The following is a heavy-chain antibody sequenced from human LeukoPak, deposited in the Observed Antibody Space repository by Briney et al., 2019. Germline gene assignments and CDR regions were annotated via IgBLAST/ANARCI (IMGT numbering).Heavy chain of an antibody. CDR1: GFTFSSYA. D-gene: IGHD3-22*01. CDR3: AKRYYNNRGCFDY. CDR2: ISGSGGST. Sequence: PGGSLRLSCAASGFTFSSYAMSWVRQAPGKGLEWVSAISGSGGSTYYADSVKDRFTISRDNSKNTLYLQMNSLRAEDTAVYYCAKRYYNNRGCFDYWGQGTLVTVSS. V-gene: IGHV3-23*01. J-gene: IGHJ4*02.